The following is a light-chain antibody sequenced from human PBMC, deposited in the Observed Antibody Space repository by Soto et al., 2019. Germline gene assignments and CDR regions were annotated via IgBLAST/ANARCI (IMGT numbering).Light chain of an antibody. CDR2: ENN. Sequence: QTVLTQPPSVSAAPGQKVTISCSGSSSNIGNNYVSWYQQYAGTAPKVLIYENNKRPSGIPDRFSGSRSGTSATLAITGLQTGDEADYYCGTWDSSLSVWMFGTETKLTVL. CDR3: GTWDSSLSVWM. J-gene: IGLJ3*02. CDR1: SSNIGNNY. V-gene: IGLV1-51*02.